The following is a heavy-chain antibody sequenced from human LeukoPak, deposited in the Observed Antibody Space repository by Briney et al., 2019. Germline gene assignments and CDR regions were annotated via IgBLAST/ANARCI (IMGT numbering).Heavy chain of an antibody. D-gene: IGHD3-10*01. Sequence: PSETLSLTCTVSGGSISSYYWSWIRQPPGKGLEWIGYIYYSGSTNYNPSLKSRVTISVDTSKNQFSLKLSSVTAADTAVYYCARHGLLWPRGEPFDYWGQGTLVTVSS. CDR3: ARHGLLWPRGEPFDY. CDR1: GGSISSYY. J-gene: IGHJ4*02. V-gene: IGHV4-59*08. CDR2: IYYSGST.